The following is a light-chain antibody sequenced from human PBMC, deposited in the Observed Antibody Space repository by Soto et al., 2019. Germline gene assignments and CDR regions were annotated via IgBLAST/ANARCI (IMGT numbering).Light chain of an antibody. J-gene: IGKJ1*01. CDR3: QQYNNCPRT. CDR1: QTIHNN. V-gene: IGKV3-15*01. CDR2: GAS. Sequence: ISMSQSVATGSGSPCGRVHLTSRASQTIHNNVAWYQHKPGQAPRLLIYGASFRATGMPARFSGSGFGTDFTLTISRMQSEDFAVYYCQQYNNCPRTFGQGTKVDIK.